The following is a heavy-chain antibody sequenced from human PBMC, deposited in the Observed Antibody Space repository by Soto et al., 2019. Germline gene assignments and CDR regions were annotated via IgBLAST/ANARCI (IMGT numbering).Heavy chain of an antibody. CDR2: IWYDGSNK. CDR1: GFTFSSYG. Sequence: PGGSLRLSCAASGFTFSSYGMHWVRQAPGKGLEWVAVIWYDGSNKYYADSVKGRFAISRDNSKNTLYLQMNSLRAEDTAVYYCARDPGIAAAGTWDYWGQGTLVTVSS. J-gene: IGHJ4*02. V-gene: IGHV3-33*01. CDR3: ARDPGIAAAGTWDY. D-gene: IGHD6-13*01.